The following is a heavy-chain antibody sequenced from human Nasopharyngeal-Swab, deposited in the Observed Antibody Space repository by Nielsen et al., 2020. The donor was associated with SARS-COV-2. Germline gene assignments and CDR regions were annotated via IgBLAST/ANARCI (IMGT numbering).Heavy chain of an antibody. D-gene: IGHD5-12*01. V-gene: IGHV4-31*03. Sequence: SETLSLTCTVSGGSISSGGYYWSWIRQHPGKGLEWIGYIYYSGHTHYNPSLKSRVTISVDTSKNQFSLKLSSVTAADTAVYYCARERGRYSGYDRYAFDIWGQGTMVTVSS. CDR2: IYYSGHT. CDR3: ARERGRYSGYDRYAFDI. J-gene: IGHJ3*02. CDR1: GGSISSGGYY.